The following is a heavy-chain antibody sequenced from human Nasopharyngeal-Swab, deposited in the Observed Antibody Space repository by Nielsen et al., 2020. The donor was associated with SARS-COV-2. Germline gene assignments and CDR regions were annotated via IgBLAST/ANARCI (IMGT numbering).Heavy chain of an antibody. D-gene: IGHD1-26*01. CDR2: IYSGGSST. J-gene: IGHJ4*02. V-gene: IGHV3-23*03. CDR1: GFTFSSYA. Sequence: GESLKISCAASGFTFSSYAMSWVRQAPGKGLEWVSVIYSGGSSTYYADSVKGRFTIPRDNSKNTLYLQMNSLRAEDTAVYYCAKDRGGATVYWGQGTLVTVSS. CDR3: AKDRGGATVY.